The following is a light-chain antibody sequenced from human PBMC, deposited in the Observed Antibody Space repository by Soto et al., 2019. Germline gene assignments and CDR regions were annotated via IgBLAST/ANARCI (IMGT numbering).Light chain of an antibody. V-gene: IGLV1-44*01. CDR1: SSNIGSNT. CDR3: AAWDDSLNGHVV. J-gene: IGLJ2*01. Sequence: QSVLPQPPSASVTPGQRGTISCSGSSSNIGSNTVNWYQQLPGTAPKLLIYSNNQRPSGVPDRFSGSKSGTSASLAISGLQSEDEADYYCAAWDDSLNGHVVFGGGTKVTVL. CDR2: SNN.